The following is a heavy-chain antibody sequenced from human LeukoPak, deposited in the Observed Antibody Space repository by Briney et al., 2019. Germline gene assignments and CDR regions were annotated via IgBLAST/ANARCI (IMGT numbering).Heavy chain of an antibody. CDR3: ARDHLLDY. CDR1: GGSVSGYY. Sequence: SETLSLTCGVYGGSVSGYYWSWIRQPPGKGLELIGEINHSGSTNYNPSLKSRVTISVDTSKNQFSLKWSSVTAADTAVYYCARDHLLDYWGQGTLVTVSS. V-gene: IGHV4-34*01. J-gene: IGHJ4*02. CDR2: INHSGST. D-gene: IGHD2-15*01.